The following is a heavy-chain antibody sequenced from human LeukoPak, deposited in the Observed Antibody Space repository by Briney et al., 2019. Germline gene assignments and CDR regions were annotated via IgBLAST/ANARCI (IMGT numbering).Heavy chain of an antibody. J-gene: IGHJ4*02. CDR2: ITAYNSGDT. CDR3: ARDQGWCSGGSCYGVH. CDR1: GYIFNNYG. D-gene: IGHD2-15*01. V-gene: IGHV1-18*01. Sequence: ASVKVSCKASGYIFNNYGISWVRQAPGQGLEWVGWITAYNSGDTKYAQDFQGRVTMTTDTSTSTAYMELRSLTSDDTAVYYCARDQGWCSGGSCYGVHWGQGTLVTVSS.